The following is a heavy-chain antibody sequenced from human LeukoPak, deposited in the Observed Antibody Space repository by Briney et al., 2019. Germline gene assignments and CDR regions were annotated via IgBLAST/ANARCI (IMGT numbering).Heavy chain of an antibody. CDR2: ISGSGGST. Sequence: GGSLRLSCAASGFTFSSYAMSWVRQAPGKGLEWVSAISGSGGSTYYANSVKGRFTISRDNSKNTLYLQMNSLRAEDTAVYYCAKTRNPIAVAGMFDYWGQGTLVTVSS. CDR1: GFTFSSYA. V-gene: IGHV3-23*01. CDR3: AKTRNPIAVAGMFDY. D-gene: IGHD6-19*01. J-gene: IGHJ4*02.